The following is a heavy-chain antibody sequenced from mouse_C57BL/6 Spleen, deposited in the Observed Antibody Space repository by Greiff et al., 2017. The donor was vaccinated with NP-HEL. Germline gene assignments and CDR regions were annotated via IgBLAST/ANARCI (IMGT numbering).Heavy chain of an antibody. CDR1: GYTFTDYY. Sequence: EVQLQQSGPELVKPGASVKISCKASGYTFTDYYMNWVKQSNGKSLEWIGDINPNNGGTSYNQKFKGKATLTVDKSSSTAYMELRSLTSEDSAVYYCARNRWYFDVWGTGTTVTVSS. CDR2: INPNNGGT. CDR3: ARNRWYFDV. V-gene: IGHV1-26*01. J-gene: IGHJ1*03.